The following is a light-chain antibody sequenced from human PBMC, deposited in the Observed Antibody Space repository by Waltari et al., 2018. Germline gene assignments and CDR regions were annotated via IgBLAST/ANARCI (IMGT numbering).Light chain of an antibody. CDR1: SSDIGAYNY. Sequence: QSALTQPASVSGSPGQSITISCTGTSSDIGAYNYVSWYQHRPGRAPKLIIYEVNNRASGVSSRFSASKSDNTASLTISGLQTEDEADYYCASFTDINTLVFGGGTKLTVL. V-gene: IGLV2-14*01. J-gene: IGLJ2*01. CDR3: ASFTDINTLV. CDR2: EVN.